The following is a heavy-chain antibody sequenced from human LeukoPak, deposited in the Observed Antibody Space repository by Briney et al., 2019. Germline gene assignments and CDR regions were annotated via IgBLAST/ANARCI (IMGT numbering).Heavy chain of an antibody. CDR2: IWYDGSNK. CDR1: GFTFSSYG. V-gene: IGHV3-33*01. J-gene: IGHJ3*02. D-gene: IGHD4-17*01. CDR3: ARALPHDSGDYGSFDI. Sequence: GRSLRLSCAASGFTFSSYGMHWVRQAPGKGLEWVAVIWYDGSNKYYADSVKGRFTISRDNSKNTLFVEMNSLRAEDTAVYYCARALPHDSGDYGSFDIWGQGTMVTVSS.